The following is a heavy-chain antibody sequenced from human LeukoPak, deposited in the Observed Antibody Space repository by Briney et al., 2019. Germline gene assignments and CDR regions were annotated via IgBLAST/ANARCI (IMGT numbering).Heavy chain of an antibody. CDR1: GFTFSNYS. CDR3: AELGITMIGGV. V-gene: IGHV3-48*04. J-gene: IGHJ6*04. D-gene: IGHD3-10*02. CDR2: ISSSGSTI. Sequence: GGPLRLSCAASGFTFSNYSMNWVRQAPGKGLEWVSYISSSGSTIYYADSVKGRFTISRDNAKNSLYLQMNSLRAEDTAVYYCAELGITMIGGVWGKGTTVTISS.